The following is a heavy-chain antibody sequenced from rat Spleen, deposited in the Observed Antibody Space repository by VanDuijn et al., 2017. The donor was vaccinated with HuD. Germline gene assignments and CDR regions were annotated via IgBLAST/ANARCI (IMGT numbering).Heavy chain of an antibody. J-gene: IGHJ2*01. Sequence: EVQLVESGGGLVQPGRSLKLSCAASGFTFNNYGMAWVRQAPTKGLEWVATISYDGISTYFRDSVRGRFTISSDNAKTTLSLQMDSLRSEDTATYYCVRRHYGYTDYFDYWGQGVMVTVSS. CDR3: VRRHYGYTDYFDY. V-gene: IGHV5-29*01. D-gene: IGHD1-9*01. CDR1: GFTFNNYG. CDR2: ISYDGIST.